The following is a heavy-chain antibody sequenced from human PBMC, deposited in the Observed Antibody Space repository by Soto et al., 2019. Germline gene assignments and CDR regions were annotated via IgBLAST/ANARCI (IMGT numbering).Heavy chain of an antibody. V-gene: IGHV4-39*01. CDR1: GGSVYSNGHY. J-gene: IGHJ4*02. CDR2: IDNNGVT. D-gene: IGHD2-15*01. CDR3: GKILVGATGHTDADS. Sequence: ETLSLTCIVSGGSVYSNGHYWGWIRQPPGKGLEWIGSIDNNGVTNYNSSLKSRVTISRDTSKNQFSLRLTSVTAADTAVYYCGKILVGATGHTDADSWGPGTLVTVSS.